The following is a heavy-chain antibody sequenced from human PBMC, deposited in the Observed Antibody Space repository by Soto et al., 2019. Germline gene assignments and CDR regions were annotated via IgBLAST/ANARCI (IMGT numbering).Heavy chain of an antibody. CDR2: IIPMYVTA. V-gene: IGHV1-69*01. CDR1: GGAFRNYA. Sequence: QVHLVQSGAEVKKPGSSVKVSCKSSGGAFRNYAFSWVRQAPGEGPEWMGGIIPMYVTAKHAQKYQGRLTITADESTNTVYMELTSLRFEDTAVYYCARLGATMIHAFDIWGQGTLVSVSS. CDR3: ARLGATMIHAFDI. D-gene: IGHD5-12*01. J-gene: IGHJ3*02.